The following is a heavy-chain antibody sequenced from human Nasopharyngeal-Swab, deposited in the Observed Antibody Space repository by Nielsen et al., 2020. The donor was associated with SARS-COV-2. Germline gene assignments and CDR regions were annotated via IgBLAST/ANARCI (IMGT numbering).Heavy chain of an antibody. J-gene: IGHJ4*02. Sequence: GGSLRLSCAASGCTFSSYAMSWVRQAPGKGLEWVSAISGSGGSTYYADSVKGRFTISRDNSKNTLYLQMNSLRAEDTAVYYCAKWGYYDSSGYLDYWGQGTLVTVSS. D-gene: IGHD3-22*01. CDR2: ISGSGGST. CDR3: AKWGYYDSSGYLDY. CDR1: GCTFSSYA. V-gene: IGHV3-23*01.